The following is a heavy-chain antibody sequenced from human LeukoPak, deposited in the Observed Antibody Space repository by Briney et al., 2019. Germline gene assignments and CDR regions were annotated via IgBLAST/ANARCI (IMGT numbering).Heavy chain of an antibody. D-gene: IGHD5-24*01. CDR2: IIPIFGTA. Sequence: SVKVSCKASGYTFTSYGISWVRQAPGQGLEWMGGIIPIFGTANYAQKFQGRVTITADESTSTAYMELSSLRSEDTAVYYCARSLGGYNYLFDYWGQGTLVTVSS. CDR1: GYTFTSYG. V-gene: IGHV1-69*13. CDR3: ARSLGGYNYLFDY. J-gene: IGHJ4*02.